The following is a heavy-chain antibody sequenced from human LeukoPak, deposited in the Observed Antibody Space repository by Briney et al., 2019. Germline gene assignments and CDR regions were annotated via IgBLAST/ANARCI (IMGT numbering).Heavy chain of an antibody. J-gene: IGHJ5*02. D-gene: IGHD2-2*01. CDR3: ARGGPLMPFSP. Sequence: SETLSLTCAVYGGSFSGYYWSWIRQPPGKGLEWIGEINHSGSTNYNPSLKSRVTISVDTSKNQFSLKLSSVTAADTAVYYCARGGPLMPFSPWGQGTLVTVSS. CDR2: INHSGST. V-gene: IGHV4-34*01. CDR1: GGSFSGYY.